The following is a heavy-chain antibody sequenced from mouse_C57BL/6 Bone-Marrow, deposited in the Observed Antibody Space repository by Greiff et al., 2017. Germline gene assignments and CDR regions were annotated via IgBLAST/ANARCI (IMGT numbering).Heavy chain of an antibody. CDR1: GYTFTSYW. CDR3: ARRIYYYGSSYGQLDY. CDR2: IDPSDSYT. J-gene: IGHJ2*01. Sequence: QVQLKQPGAELVMPGASVKLSCTASGYTFTSYWMHWVKQRPGQGLEWIGEIDPSDSYTNYNQQFKGKSTLTVNKSSSTAYMQLCSLTAEDSSVYYCARRIYYYGSSYGQLDYWGQGTTLTVSS. D-gene: IGHD1-1*01. V-gene: IGHV1-69*01.